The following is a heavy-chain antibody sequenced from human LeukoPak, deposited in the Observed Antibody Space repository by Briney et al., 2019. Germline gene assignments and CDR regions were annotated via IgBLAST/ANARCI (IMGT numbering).Heavy chain of an antibody. V-gene: IGHV2-70*04. J-gene: IGHJ4*02. CDR1: GFSLSTSGMR. D-gene: IGHD6-6*01. CDR2: IDWDDDK. CDR3: ARTPPEYSSSSPPFDY. Sequence: ESGPALVKPTQTLTLTCTFSGFSLSTSGMRVSWIRQPPGKALEWLARIDWDDDKFYSTSLKTRLTISKDTSKNQVVLTMTNMDPVDAATYYCARTPPEYSSSSPPFDYWGQGTLVTVSS.